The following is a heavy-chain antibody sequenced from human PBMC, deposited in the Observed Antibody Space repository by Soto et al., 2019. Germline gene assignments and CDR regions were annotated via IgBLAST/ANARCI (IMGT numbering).Heavy chain of an antibody. J-gene: IGHJ4*02. CDR1: GYTFTSYA. D-gene: IGHD1-7*01. CDR2: INAGNGNT. CDR3: ARESSSYNWNYPDYFDY. Sequence: ASVKVSCKASGYTFTSYAMHWVRQAPGQRLEWMGWINAGNGNTKYSQKFQGRVTITRDTSASTAYMELSSLRSEDTAVYYCARESSSYNWNYPDYFDYWGQGTLVTVSS. V-gene: IGHV1-3*01.